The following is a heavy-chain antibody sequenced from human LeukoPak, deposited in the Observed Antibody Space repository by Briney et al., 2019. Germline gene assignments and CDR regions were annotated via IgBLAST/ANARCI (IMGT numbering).Heavy chain of an antibody. V-gene: IGHV4-34*01. Sequence: SETLSLTCAVYGGSFSGYYWSWIRQPPGKGLEWLGSIYHSGSTYYNPSLKSRVTISVDTSKNQFSLKLSSVTAADTAVYYCARDPYCSSTSCPTFDYWGQGALVTVSS. D-gene: IGHD2-2*01. CDR1: GGSFSGYY. J-gene: IGHJ4*02. CDR2: IYHSGST. CDR3: ARDPYCSSTSCPTFDY.